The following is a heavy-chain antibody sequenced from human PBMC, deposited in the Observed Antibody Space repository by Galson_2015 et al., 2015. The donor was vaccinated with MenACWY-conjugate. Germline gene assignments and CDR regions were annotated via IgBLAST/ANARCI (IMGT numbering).Heavy chain of an antibody. Sequence: QSGAEVKKPGESLTMSCPGSGYDFSDFWIGWVRQMPGKGLEWMGIIYPGDFDTRYSPSFQGQVTVSADKATSAAYLQWNNLKASDTAMYYCARGGRGPAASFHYWGQGTLVTVSS. CDR2: IYPGDFDT. CDR3: ARGGRGPAASFHY. V-gene: IGHV5-51*01. D-gene: IGHD2-2*01. J-gene: IGHJ4*02. CDR1: GYDFSDFW.